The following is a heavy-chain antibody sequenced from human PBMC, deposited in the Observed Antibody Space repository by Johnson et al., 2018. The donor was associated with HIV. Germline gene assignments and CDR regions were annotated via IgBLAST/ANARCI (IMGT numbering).Heavy chain of an antibody. CDR2: IKRKTDGGTT. CDR1: GFTFSNAW. Sequence: VQLVESGGGLVQPGGSLRLSCAASGFTFSNAWMSWVRQAPGKGLEWVGRIKRKTDGGTTDYAAPVKGRFTISRDDSKNTLYLQMNSLKTEDTAVYYCMTMATTHEGYAFDIWGQGTMVTVSS. CDR3: MTMATTHEGYAFDI. D-gene: IGHD5-24*01. V-gene: IGHV3-15*01. J-gene: IGHJ3*02.